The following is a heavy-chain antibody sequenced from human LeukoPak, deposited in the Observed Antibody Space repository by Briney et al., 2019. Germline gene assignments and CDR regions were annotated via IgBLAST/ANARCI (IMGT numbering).Heavy chain of an antibody. D-gene: IGHD6-13*01. CDR2: ISGSGGST. V-gene: IGHV3-23*01. CDR1: GFTFSSYA. CDR3: AKVPLIAAPKHFDY. J-gene: IGHJ4*02. Sequence: ASVKVSCVASGFTFSSYAMSWVRQAPGKGLEWVSAISGSGGSTYYADSVKGRFTISRDNSKNTLYLQMNSLRAEDTAVYYCAKVPLIAAPKHFDYWGQGTLVTVSS.